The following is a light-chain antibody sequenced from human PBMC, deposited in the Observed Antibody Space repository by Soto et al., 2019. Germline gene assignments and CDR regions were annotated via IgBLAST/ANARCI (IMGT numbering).Light chain of an antibody. V-gene: IGLV3-1*01. CDR1: NLGSKN. CDR2: QDT. Sequence: SYELTQPPSVSVSPGQTASITCSGDNLGSKNTCWYQQKAGQSPVLVIYQDTKRPSGIPERFSGSNSGNTATLTISGTQAMDEADYYCQAWDSSTVVFGGGTKLTVL. J-gene: IGLJ2*01. CDR3: QAWDSSTVV.